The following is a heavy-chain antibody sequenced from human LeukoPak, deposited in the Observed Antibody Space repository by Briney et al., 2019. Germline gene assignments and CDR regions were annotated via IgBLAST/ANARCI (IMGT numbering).Heavy chain of an antibody. CDR3: VKDFSSPYPPVDFQH. CDR2: IGYDGTKK. CDR1: GFIFRTYG. V-gene: IGHV3-30*02. D-gene: IGHD1-14*01. Sequence: PGGSLRVSRAASGFIFRTYGIHWVRQAPGKGLQWVAFIGYDGTKKSYADSVKGRFTISRDNSKNTVDLQMNSLRVEDMARYYCVKDFSSPYPPVDFQHWGRGTLVTVSS. J-gene: IGHJ1*01.